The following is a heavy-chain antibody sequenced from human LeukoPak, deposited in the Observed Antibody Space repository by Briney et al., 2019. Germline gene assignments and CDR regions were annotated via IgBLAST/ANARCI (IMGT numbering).Heavy chain of an antibody. Sequence: PSETLSLTCTVSDYSISISYYWGWVRQPPGKGLEWIGSIYHSGSTYYNPSLKSRVTISVDTSKNQLSLKLSSVTAADTAVYYCARAREAYGSGSYYHYYYYMDVWGKRTTVTVSS. CDR1: DYSISISYY. J-gene: IGHJ6*03. D-gene: IGHD3-10*01. V-gene: IGHV4-38-2*02. CDR2: IYHSGST. CDR3: ARAREAYGSGSYYHYYYYMDV.